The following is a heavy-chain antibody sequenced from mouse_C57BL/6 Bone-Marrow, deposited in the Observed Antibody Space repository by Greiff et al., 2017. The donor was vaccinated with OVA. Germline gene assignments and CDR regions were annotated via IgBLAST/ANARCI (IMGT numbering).Heavy chain of an antibody. CDR1: GYTFTSYW. Sequence: VQLQQPGAELVKPGASVKVSCKASGYTFTSYWMHWVKQRPGQGLEWIGRFHPSDSAINYNQKFKGKATLTVDKSASTAYMQLSSLTSEDSAVYYCAIYEITTVEAYWGQGTLVTVAA. CDR2: FHPSDSAI. J-gene: IGHJ3*01. D-gene: IGHD1-1*01. V-gene: IGHV1-74*01. CDR3: AIYEITTVEAY.